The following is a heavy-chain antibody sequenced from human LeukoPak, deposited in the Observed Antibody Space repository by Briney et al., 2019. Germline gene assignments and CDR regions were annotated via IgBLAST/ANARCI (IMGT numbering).Heavy chain of an antibody. V-gene: IGHV4-39*01. CDR2: IYYGGST. J-gene: IGHJ4*02. CDR3: ARLHIIREPWRIVVVPAAIGKGYYFDY. CDR1: GGSISSSSYY. Sequence: SETLSLTCTVSGGSISSSSYYWGWIRQPPGKGLEWIGSIYYGGSTYYNPSLKSRVTISMDTSKNRFSLNLSSVTAADTAVYYCARLHIIREPWRIVVVPAAIGKGYYFDYWGQGTLVTVSS. D-gene: IGHD2-2*02.